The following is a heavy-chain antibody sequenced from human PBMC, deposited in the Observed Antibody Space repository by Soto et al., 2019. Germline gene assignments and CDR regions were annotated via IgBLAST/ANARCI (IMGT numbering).Heavy chain of an antibody. CDR1: GGTFSSDA. CDR2: VIPMFPKA. D-gene: IGHD3-22*01. CDR3: ARCHSDSSGPGYLDS. V-gene: IGHV1-69*06. Sequence: QVRLVQSEAEVKKAGSSVKVSCKASGGTFSSDAVTWVRQAPGQGLAWMGGVIPMFPKANYAQKFQGRVTITADKSTSTVYMELNSLKSEDTAVYYCARCHSDSSGPGYLDSWGQGTLVTVTS. J-gene: IGHJ4*02.